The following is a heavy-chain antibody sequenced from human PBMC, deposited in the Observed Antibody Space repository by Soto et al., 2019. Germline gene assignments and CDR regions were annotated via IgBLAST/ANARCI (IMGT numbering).Heavy chain of an antibody. D-gene: IGHD2-2*01. CDR3: ASGVSRPLCAH. Sequence: QVQLQQWGAGLLKPSETLSLTCAVYGGSFSGYYWSWIRQPPGKGLEWIGEINHSGSTNYNPSLKSRVTLSVDTSKNQFSLKLSSVTAADTAVYYCASGVSRPLCAHWGQGTLVTVSS. CDR1: GGSFSGYY. CDR2: INHSGST. V-gene: IGHV4-34*01. J-gene: IGHJ4*02.